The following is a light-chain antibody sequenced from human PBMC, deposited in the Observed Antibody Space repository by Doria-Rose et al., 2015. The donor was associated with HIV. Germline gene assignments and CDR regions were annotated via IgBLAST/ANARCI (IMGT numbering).Light chain of an antibody. V-gene: IGKV4-1*01. Sequence: AWYQQKAGQPPNLLIYWASPRESGVPDRFSGSGSGTDFTLTISSLQAEDVAVYYCQQYFTTPRTFGQGTKVEIK. CDR2: WAS. J-gene: IGKJ1*01. CDR3: QQYFTTPRT.